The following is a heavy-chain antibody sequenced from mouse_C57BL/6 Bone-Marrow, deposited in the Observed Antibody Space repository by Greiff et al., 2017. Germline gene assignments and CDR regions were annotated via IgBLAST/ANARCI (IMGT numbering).Heavy chain of an antibody. CDR3: ARITTVVAYYAMDY. CDR2: INPNNGGT. D-gene: IGHD1-1*01. V-gene: IGHV1-26*01. CDR1: GYTFTDYY. Sequence: EVQLQQSGPELVKPGASVKISCKASGYTFTDYYMNWVKQSHGKSLEWIGDINPNNGGTSYNQKFKGKATLTVDKSSSTAYMELRSLTSEDSAVYDCARITTVVAYYAMDYWGQGTSVTVSS. J-gene: IGHJ4*01.